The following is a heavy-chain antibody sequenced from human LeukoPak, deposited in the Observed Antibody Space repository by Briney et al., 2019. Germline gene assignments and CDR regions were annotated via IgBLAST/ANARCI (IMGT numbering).Heavy chain of an antibody. V-gene: IGHV3-43*02. D-gene: IGHD3-22*01. CDR1: GFTFDDYA. CDR3: AKDMVADSSGYYVPYFDY. CDR2: ISGDGGST. Sequence: PGGSLRLSCAASGFTFDDYAMHWVRQAPGKGLEWVSLISGDGGSTYYADSVKGRFTISRDNSKNSLYLQMNSLRAEDTALYYCAKDMVADSSGYYVPYFDYWGQGTLVTVSP. J-gene: IGHJ4*02.